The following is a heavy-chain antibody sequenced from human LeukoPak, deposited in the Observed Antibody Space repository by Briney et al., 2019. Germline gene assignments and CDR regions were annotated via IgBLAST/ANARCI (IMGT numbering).Heavy chain of an antibody. D-gene: IGHD3-22*01. CDR2: IYDSGST. Sequence: SETLSLTCTVSGGSISSHYWSWIRQPPGKGLEWIGYIYDSGSTNYNPSLKSRVTISVDTSKNQFSLKLSSVTAADTAVFYCASLTTADAFDIWGQGTMVTVSS. J-gene: IGHJ3*02. V-gene: IGHV4-59*11. CDR1: GGSISSHY. CDR3: ASLTTADAFDI.